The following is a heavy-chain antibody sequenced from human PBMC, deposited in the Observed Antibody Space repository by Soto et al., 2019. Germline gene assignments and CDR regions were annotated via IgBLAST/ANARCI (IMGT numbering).Heavy chain of an antibody. Sequence: ASVKVSCKASGYTFTSYAMHWVRQAPGQRLEWMGWINAGNGNTKYSQKFQGRVTMTRDTSTSTAYMELRSLRSDDTAVYYCARGFITIFGVVPFDPWGQGTLVTVSS. J-gene: IGHJ5*02. CDR3: ARGFITIFGVVPFDP. D-gene: IGHD3-3*01. CDR2: INAGNGNT. V-gene: IGHV1-3*01. CDR1: GYTFTSYA.